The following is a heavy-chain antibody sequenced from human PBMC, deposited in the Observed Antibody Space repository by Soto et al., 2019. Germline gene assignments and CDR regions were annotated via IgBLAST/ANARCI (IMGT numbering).Heavy chain of an antibody. Sequence: PEETLSLTCAVYGGSFSGYYWSWIRQPPGKGLEWIGEINHSGSTNYNPSLKSRVTISVDTSKNQFSLKLSSVTAADTAVYYCARRSYGSGIDYWGQGTLVTVSS. CDR1: GGSFSGYY. J-gene: IGHJ4*02. CDR2: INHSGST. CDR3: ARRSYGSGIDY. D-gene: IGHD3-10*01. V-gene: IGHV4-34*01.